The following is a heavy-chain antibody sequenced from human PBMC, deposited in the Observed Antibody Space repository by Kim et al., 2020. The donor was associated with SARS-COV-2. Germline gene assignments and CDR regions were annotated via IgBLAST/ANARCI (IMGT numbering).Heavy chain of an antibody. CDR2: IWGDGNIK. J-gene: IGHJ4*02. Sequence: GGSLRLSCVASGFTFKNYGMHWVRQAPGKGLEWVAVIWGDGNIKFYGASVKGRFIISRDNSKNTLFLHMNSLRDEDTAVYYCARDLRGFEYWGQGTLVTVSS. V-gene: IGHV3-33*08. CDR3: ARDLRGFEY. CDR1: GFTFKNYG.